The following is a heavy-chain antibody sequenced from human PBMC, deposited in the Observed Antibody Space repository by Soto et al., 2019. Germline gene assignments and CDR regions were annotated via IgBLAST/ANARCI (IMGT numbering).Heavy chain of an antibody. CDR2: ISAYNGNT. D-gene: IGHD3-9*01. CDR1: GYTFTSYG. CDR3: ATGLRYFYWLLQVVD. V-gene: IGHV1-18*01. J-gene: IGHJ4*02. Sequence: ASVKVSCKASGYTFTSYGISWVRQAPGQGLEWMGWISAYNGNTNYAQKLQGRVTMTTDTSTSTAYMELSSLRSEDTAVYYCATGLRYFYWLLQVVDWGQRTLVTDTS.